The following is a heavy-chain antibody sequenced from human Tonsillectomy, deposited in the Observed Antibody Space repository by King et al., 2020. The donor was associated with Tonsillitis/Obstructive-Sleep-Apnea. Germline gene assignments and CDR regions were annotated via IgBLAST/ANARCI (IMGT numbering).Heavy chain of an antibody. Sequence: VQLQQWGAGLLKPSETLSLTCAVYGGSFSGYYWSWIRQPPGKGLEWIGEINHSGSTNYNPSLKSRVTISVDTSKNQFSLKLTSVTAADTAVYYCATCGGDCYSFDYWGQGTLVTVSS. CDR2: INHSGST. CDR3: ATCGGDCYSFDY. D-gene: IGHD2-21*01. J-gene: IGHJ4*02. V-gene: IGHV4-34*01. CDR1: GGSFSGYY.